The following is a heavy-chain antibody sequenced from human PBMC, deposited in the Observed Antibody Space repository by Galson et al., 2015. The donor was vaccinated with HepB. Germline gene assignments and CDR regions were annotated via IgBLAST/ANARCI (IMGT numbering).Heavy chain of an antibody. D-gene: IGHD2-2*02. J-gene: IGHJ6*02. Sequence: SLRLSCAASGFTFSSYAMSWVRQAPGKGLEWVSAISGSGGSTYYADSVKGRFTISRDNSKNTLYLQMNSLRAEDTAVYYCAKCLGVVVVPAAISYYYYGMDVWGQGTTVTVSS. CDR1: GFTFSSYA. CDR3: AKCLGVVVVPAAISYYYYGMDV. CDR2: ISGSGGST. V-gene: IGHV3-23*01.